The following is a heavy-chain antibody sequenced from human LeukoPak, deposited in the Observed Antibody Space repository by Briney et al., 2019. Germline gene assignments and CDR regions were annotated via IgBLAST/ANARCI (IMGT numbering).Heavy chain of an antibody. D-gene: IGHD6-13*01. Sequence: SETLSLTCTVSGGSISSSSYYWGWIRQPPGKGLEWIGSIYYSVSTYYNPSLKSRVTISVDTSKNQFSLKLSSVTAADTAVYYCARHRAAADPSLDYWGQGTLVTVSS. J-gene: IGHJ4*02. CDR3: ARHRAAADPSLDY. CDR1: GGSISSSSYY. CDR2: IYYSVST. V-gene: IGHV4-39*01.